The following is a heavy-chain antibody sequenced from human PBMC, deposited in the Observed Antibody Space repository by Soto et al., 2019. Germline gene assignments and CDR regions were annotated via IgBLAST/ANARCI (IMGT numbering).Heavy chain of an antibody. J-gene: IGHJ5*02. CDR3: ASDPRLLWFGESTTGTNWFDP. CDR2: MNPNSGNT. CDR1: GYTFTSYD. Sequence: QVQLVQSGAEVKKPGASVKVSCKASGYTFTSYDINWVRQATGQGLEWMGWMNPNSGNTGYAQKFQGRVTMTRNTSISTAYMEISSLRSEDTAVYYCASDPRLLWFGESTTGTNWFDPWGQGTLVTVSS. D-gene: IGHD3-10*01. V-gene: IGHV1-8*01.